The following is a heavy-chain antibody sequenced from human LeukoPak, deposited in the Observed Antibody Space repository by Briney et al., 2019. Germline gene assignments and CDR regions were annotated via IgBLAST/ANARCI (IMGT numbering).Heavy chain of an antibody. CDR2: IYNSGGT. Sequence: SETLSLTCTVSGGSISSYYWSWIRQPPRKGLEWIGNIYNSGGTNYNPSLKSRVTTSVDTSKNQFSLKLTSVTAADTAVYYCARYRGNSNGGFDPWGQGTLVTVSS. J-gene: IGHJ5*02. D-gene: IGHD4-23*01. CDR3: ARYRGNSNGGFDP. V-gene: IGHV4-59*01. CDR1: GGSISSYY.